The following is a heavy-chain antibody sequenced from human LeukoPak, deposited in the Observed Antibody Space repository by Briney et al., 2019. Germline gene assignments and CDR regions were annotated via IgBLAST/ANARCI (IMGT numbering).Heavy chain of an antibody. D-gene: IGHD6-19*01. Sequence: PGGSLGLSCVPYGFNFIDYDMHWVRQVIGKVLEWVSAIGIRGDTHYSGSVKGRFTISRENAESSLYLQMNSLRAEDTAVYYCARGGIQVSGIDEFDYWGQGTLVTVSS. CDR1: GFNFIDYD. CDR2: IGIRGDT. V-gene: IGHV3-13*01. CDR3: ARGGIQVSGIDEFDY. J-gene: IGHJ4*02.